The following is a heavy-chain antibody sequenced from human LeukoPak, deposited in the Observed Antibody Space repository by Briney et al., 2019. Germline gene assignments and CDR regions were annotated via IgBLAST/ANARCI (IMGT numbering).Heavy chain of an antibody. Sequence: GGSLRLSCAASGFTFSNAWMNWVRQAPGKGLEWVAVISYDGSNKYYSDSVKGRFTISRDDSKNTLYLQMNSLRAEDTAVYFCAKDGDTQRGFDYWGQGTLVTVSS. CDR3: AKDGDTQRGFDY. CDR2: ISYDGSNK. V-gene: IGHV3-30*18. J-gene: IGHJ4*02. D-gene: IGHD2-2*01. CDR1: GFTFSNAW.